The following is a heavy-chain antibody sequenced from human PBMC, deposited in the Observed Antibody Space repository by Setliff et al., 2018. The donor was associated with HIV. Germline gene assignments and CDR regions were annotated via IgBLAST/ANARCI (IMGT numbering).Heavy chain of an antibody. CDR2: IIPIFGTA. CDR3: ARARRIIGNTGFHLYYMDL. J-gene: IGHJ6*03. V-gene: IGHV1-69*06. D-gene: IGHD1-7*01. Sequence: GASVKVSCKASGYTLTTYGMTWVRQAPGQGLEWMGRIIPIFGTATYAQKFQVRVTITADKSTNTTYLEVSGLTTEDTAIYFCARARRIIGNTGFHLYYMDLWGKGTTVTVSS. CDR1: GYTLTTYG.